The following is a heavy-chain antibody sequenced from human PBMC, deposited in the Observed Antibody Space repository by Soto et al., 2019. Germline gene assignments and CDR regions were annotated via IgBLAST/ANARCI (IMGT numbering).Heavy chain of an antibody. D-gene: IGHD3-16*01. CDR2: ISGSGGST. J-gene: IGHJ6*03. CDR1: GFTFSSYA. V-gene: IGHV3-23*01. Sequence: LRLSCAASGFTFSSYAMSWVRQAPGKGLEWVSAISGSGGSTYYADSVKGRFTISRDNSKNTLYLQMNSLRAEDTAVYYCAKGLGIGGEVMYYMDVWGKGTTVTFPS. CDR3: AKGLGIGGEVMYYMDV.